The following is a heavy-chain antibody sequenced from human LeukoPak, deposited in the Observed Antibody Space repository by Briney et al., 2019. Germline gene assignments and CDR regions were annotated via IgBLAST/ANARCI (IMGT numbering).Heavy chain of an antibody. CDR1: GYTFTSYG. CDR3: ARDTRRLGELSLYPDYYYGMDV. V-gene: IGHV1-18*01. Sequence: ASVKVSCKASGYTFTSYGISWVRQAPGQGLEWMGWISAYNGNTNYAQKLQGRVTMTTDTSTSTAYMELRSLRSDDTAVYYCARDTRRLGELSLYPDYYYGMDVWGQGTTVTVSS. J-gene: IGHJ6*02. D-gene: IGHD3-16*02. CDR2: ISAYNGNT.